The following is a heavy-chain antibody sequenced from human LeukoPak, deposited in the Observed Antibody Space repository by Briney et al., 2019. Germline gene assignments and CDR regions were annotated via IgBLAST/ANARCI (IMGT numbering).Heavy chain of an antibody. J-gene: IGHJ6*02. CDR3: ARDEAEEYYGMDV. D-gene: IGHD6-25*01. CDR2: ISGSGGST. V-gene: IGHV3-23*01. Sequence: TGGSLRLSCAASGFTFSSYAMSWVRQAPGKGLEWVSAISGSGGSTYYADSVKGRFTISRDNAKSSLYLQMNSLRAEDTAVYYCARDEAEEYYGMDVWGQGTTVTVSS. CDR1: GFTFSSYA.